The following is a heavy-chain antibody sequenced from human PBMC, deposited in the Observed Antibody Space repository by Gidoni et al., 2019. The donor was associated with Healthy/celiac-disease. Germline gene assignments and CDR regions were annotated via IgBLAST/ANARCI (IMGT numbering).Heavy chain of an antibody. J-gene: IGHJ4*02. CDR3: ASMTTVTTRTDY. V-gene: IGHV4-39*01. CDR2: IYYSGST. Sequence: QLQLQESDPGLVKPSETLSLTCTVSGGSISSSSYYWGWIRQPPGKGLEWIGSIYYSGSTYYNPSLKSRVTISVDTSKSQYSLKLSSVTAADTAVYYCASMTTVTTRTDYWGQGTLVTVSS. D-gene: IGHD4-17*01. CDR1: GGSISSSSYY.